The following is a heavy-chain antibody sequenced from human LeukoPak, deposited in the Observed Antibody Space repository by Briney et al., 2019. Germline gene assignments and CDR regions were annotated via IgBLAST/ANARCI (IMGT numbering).Heavy chain of an antibody. D-gene: IGHD3-10*01. J-gene: IGHJ4*02. CDR2: INHSGST. CDR3: ARTGGSGSIPFVDY. CDR1: GGSFSGYY. V-gene: IGHV4-34*01. Sequence: PSETLSLTCAVYGGSFSGYYWGWIRQPPGKGLEWIGEINHSGSTNYNPSLKSRVTISVDTSKNQFSLKLSSVTAADTAVYYCARTGGSGSIPFVDYWGQGTLVTVSS.